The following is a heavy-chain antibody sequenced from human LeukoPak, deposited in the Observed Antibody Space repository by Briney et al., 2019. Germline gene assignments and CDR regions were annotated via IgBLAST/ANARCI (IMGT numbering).Heavy chain of an antibody. CDR3: ARGAYSNYLSVGY. J-gene: IGHJ4*02. CDR1: GGSIPSYY. V-gene: IGHV4-59*01. CDR2: LLYSGST. Sequence: SETLSLTCAISGGSIPSYYWSWIRQTPGEGLEWIGYLLYSGSTNYNPSLKSRVTMSIDTSKNQFSLKLRSVTAADTAVYYCARGAYSNYLSVGYWGQGILVTVSS. D-gene: IGHD4-11*01.